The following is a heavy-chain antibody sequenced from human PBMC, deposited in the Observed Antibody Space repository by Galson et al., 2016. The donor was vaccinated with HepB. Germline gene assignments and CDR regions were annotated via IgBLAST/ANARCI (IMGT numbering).Heavy chain of an antibody. J-gene: IGHJ4*02. D-gene: IGHD5-24*01. CDR1: RFTFSDYY. CDR3: VRAAYKNGYRYFDQ. CDR2: TPGSGSYE. Sequence: SLRLSCAASRFTFSDYYMNWIRQAPGKGLEWVSYTPGSGSYEYYADSVRGRFAISRDNARNAVFLQMNSLRAEDTAVYYCVRAAYKNGYRYFDQWGQGTLVTVSS. V-gene: IGHV3-11*04.